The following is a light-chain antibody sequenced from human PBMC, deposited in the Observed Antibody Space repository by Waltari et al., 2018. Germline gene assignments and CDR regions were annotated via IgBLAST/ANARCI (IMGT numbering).Light chain of an antibody. V-gene: IGLV2-11*01. CDR3: CSRAGSSVV. J-gene: IGLJ2*01. Sequence: QSALTQPRSVSGSPGQSVTISCTGTSGDVGDYNYVSWYQEQPGKAPRLTIYDVSERPAGVPARFSASKSGNAASLTISGLQAEDEGSYHCCSRAGSSVVFGGGTKLTVL. CDR2: DVS. CDR1: SGDVGDYNY.